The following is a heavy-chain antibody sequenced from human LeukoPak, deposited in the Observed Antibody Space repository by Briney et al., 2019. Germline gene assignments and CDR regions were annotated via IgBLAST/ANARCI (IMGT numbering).Heavy chain of an antibody. CDR2: INPNSGGT. V-gene: IGHV1-2*02. CDR1: GYTFTSYY. Sequence: GASVKVSCKASGYTFTSYYMHWVRQAPGQGLEWMGWINPNSGGTNYAQKFQGRVTMTRDTSISTAYMELSRLRSDDTAVYYCARDPAGPYYYYYMDVWGKGTTVTVSS. CDR3: ARDPAGPYYYYYMDV. J-gene: IGHJ6*03.